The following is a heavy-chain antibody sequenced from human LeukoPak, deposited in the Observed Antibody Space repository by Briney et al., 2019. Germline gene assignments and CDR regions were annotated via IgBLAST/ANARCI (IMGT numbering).Heavy chain of an antibody. CDR3: ARLSSYRYSGYDVFDF. V-gene: IGHV3-30-3*01. D-gene: IGHD5-12*01. J-gene: IGHJ4*02. CDR2: ISYDGSNK. CDR1: GFTFSSYA. Sequence: GGSLRLSCAASGFTFSSYAMHWVRQAPGKGLEWVAVISYDGSNKYYADSVKGRFTISRDNSKNTLYLQMNSLRAEDTAVYYCARLSSYRYSGYDVFDFWGQGTLVTVSS.